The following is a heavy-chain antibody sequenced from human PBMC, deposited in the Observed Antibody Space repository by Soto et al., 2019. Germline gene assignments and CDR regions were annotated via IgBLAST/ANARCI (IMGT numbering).Heavy chain of an antibody. Sequence: QVQLQESGPGLVKPSETLSLTCTVSGGSISSYDSSWIRQPPGQGLEWIGYIYFSGSTNYNPSLKSVVTPSEDTSKTHFSPRLSSVTAADTALYYCARTTLRGSNIGWYVDLWGRGTLVPVSS. V-gene: IGHV4-59*01. J-gene: IGHJ2*01. D-gene: IGHD1-26*01. CDR1: GGSISSYD. CDR2: IYFSGST. CDR3: ARTTLRGSNIGWYVDL.